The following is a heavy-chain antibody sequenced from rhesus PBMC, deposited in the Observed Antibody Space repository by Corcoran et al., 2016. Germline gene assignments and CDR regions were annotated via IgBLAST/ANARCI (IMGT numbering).Heavy chain of an antibody. Sequence: EVQLVESGGGLVQPGGSLRLSCAASGFTFSNYYMHWVRQAQGKGLEWIGIIRNNANSYTTEYAAAVKGRFTISRDDSKNSLYLQMSSLKTEDTAIYYCTGAAGRYWGQGVLVTVSS. CDR3: TGAAGRY. CDR2: IRNNANSYTT. CDR1: GFTFSNYY. V-gene: IGHV3-13*01. J-gene: IGHJ4*01. D-gene: IGHD6S26*01.